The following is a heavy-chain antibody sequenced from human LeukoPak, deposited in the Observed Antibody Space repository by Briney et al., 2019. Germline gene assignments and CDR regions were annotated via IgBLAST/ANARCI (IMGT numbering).Heavy chain of an antibody. CDR2: ISYDGSNK. Sequence: GRSLRLSCAASGFTFSSYGMHWVRQAPGKGLEWVAVISYDGSNKYYADSVKGRFTISRDNSKNTLYLQMNSLRAEDTAVYYRASLKSYWGQGTLVTVSS. CDR3: ASLKSY. CDR1: GFTFSSYG. V-gene: IGHV3-30*03. J-gene: IGHJ4*02.